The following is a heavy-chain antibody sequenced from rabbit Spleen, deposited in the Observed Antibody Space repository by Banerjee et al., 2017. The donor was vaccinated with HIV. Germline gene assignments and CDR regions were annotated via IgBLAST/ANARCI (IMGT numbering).Heavy chain of an antibody. J-gene: IGHJ4*01. CDR3: AALWGL. CDR1: GFSFSSGYD. Sequence: QQQLEESGGGLVKPGGTLTLTCTASGFSFSSGYDMCWVRQAPGKGLEWIACIDAGSSGSTWYASWAKGRFTGSKTSSTTVTLQMTSLTAADTATYLCAALWGLWGPGTLVTVS. D-gene: IGHD3-1*01. V-gene: IGHV1S45*01. CDR2: IDAGSSGST.